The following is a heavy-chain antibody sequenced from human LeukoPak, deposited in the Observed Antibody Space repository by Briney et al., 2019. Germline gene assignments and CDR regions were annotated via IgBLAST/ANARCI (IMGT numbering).Heavy chain of an antibody. CDR3: VRDTISGSTPYYDFWSGYRPHDAFDI. V-gene: IGHV3-21*01. CDR1: GFTFSNYW. Sequence: GGSLRLSCAASGFTFSNYWMSWVRQAPGKGLEWVSSISSSSSYIYYADSVKGRFTISRDNAKNSLYLQMNSLRAEDTAVYYCVRDTISGSTPYYDFWSGYRPHDAFDIWGQGTMVAVSS. CDR2: ISSSSSYI. D-gene: IGHD3-3*01. J-gene: IGHJ3*02.